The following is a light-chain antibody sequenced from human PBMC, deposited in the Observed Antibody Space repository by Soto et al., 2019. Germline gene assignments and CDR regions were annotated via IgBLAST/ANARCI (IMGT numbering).Light chain of an antibody. CDR2: EVN. V-gene: IGLV2-14*01. CDR1: SSDVGGYNY. J-gene: IGLJ1*01. CDR3: SSYTSSTTYV. Sequence: QSVLTQPASMSGSPGQSITISCTGTSSDVGGYNYVSWYQQYPGKAPKLIVYEVNNRPSGVSGRFSGSKSGNTASLTISGLLADDEADYYCSSYTSSTTYVFGTGTKLTVL.